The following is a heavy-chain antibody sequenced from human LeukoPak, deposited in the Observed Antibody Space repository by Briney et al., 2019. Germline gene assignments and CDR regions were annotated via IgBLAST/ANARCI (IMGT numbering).Heavy chain of an antibody. D-gene: IGHD2-2*01. CDR3: ARDGAYCSSTSCPDY. V-gene: IGHV4-39*07. CDR1: GGSISSSSYY. J-gene: IGHJ4*02. Sequence: SETLSLTCTVSGGSISSSSYYWGWIRQPPGKGLEWIGSIYYSGSTYYNPSLKSRVTISVDTSKNQFSLKLRSVTAADTAVYYCARDGAYCSSTSCPDYWGQGTLVTVSS. CDR2: IYYSGST.